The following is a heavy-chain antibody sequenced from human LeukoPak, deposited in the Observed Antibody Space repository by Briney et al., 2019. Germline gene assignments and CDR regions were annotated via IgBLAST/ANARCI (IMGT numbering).Heavy chain of an antibody. D-gene: IGHD6-19*01. CDR1: GFTFSSYA. V-gene: IGHV3-23*01. CDR3: AILTGGHSSGYY. CDR2: ISGSGDST. Sequence: KAGGSLRLSCAASGFTFSSYAMNWVRQAPGKGLEWVPTISGSGDSTYYADSVKGRFTISRDNSRNTLYLQMNSLRAEDAAVYYCAILTGGHSSGYYWGQGTLVTVSS. J-gene: IGHJ4*02.